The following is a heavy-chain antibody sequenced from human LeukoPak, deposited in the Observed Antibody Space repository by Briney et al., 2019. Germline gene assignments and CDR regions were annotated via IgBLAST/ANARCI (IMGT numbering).Heavy chain of an antibody. Sequence: SETLSLTCTVSGGSISSYYWSWIRQPPGKGLERIGYIYYSGSTNYNPSLKSRVTISVDTSKNQFSLKLSSVTAADTAVYYCARVTILGGMDVWGQGTTVTVSS. V-gene: IGHV4-59*01. J-gene: IGHJ6*02. CDR3: ARVTILGGMDV. D-gene: IGHD3-3*01. CDR1: GGSISSYY. CDR2: IYYSGST.